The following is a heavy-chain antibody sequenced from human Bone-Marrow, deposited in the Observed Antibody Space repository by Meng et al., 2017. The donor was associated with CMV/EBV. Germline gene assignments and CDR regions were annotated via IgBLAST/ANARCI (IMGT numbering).Heavy chain of an antibody. Sequence: ASVKVSCKASGYTFTGYDIRWVRQAPGQGLEWMGWIIPNCGTANYAQKFQGRVTMTTDTSISTAYMELSSLRSDDTAVYYCARERGVVSPVAHDYMDYWGQGTRVTVYS. CDR2: IIPNCGTA. V-gene: IGHV1-2*02. CDR1: GYTFTGYD. D-gene: IGHD3-22*01. CDR3: ARERGVVSPVAHDYMDY. J-gene: IGHJ4*01.